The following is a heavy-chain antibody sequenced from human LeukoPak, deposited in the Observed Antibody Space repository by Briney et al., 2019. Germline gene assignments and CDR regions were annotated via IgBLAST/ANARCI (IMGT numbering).Heavy chain of an antibody. CDR2: IWYNGSRK. J-gene: IGHJ4*02. D-gene: IGHD3/OR15-3a*01. V-gene: IGHV3-33*06. CDR1: EFTFSAFG. CDR3: AKDLSASVDWSMDY. Sequence: RRSLRLSCTASEFTFSAFGMHWVRQAPGKGLEWVAVIWYNGSRKYYADSVKGRFTISRDNSQNTLYLHMNNLRAEDTAVYYCAKDLSASVDWSMDYWGQGTLVTVSS.